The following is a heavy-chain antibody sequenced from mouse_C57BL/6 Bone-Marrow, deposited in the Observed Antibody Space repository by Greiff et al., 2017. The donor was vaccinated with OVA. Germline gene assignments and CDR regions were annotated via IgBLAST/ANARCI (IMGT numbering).Heavy chain of an antibody. D-gene: IGHD1-1*01. CDR2: INPNNGGT. J-gene: IGHJ1*03. CDR1: GYTFTDYN. V-gene: IGHV1-18*01. CDR3: ARWGSSYVRYFDV. Sequence: VQLQQSGPELVKPGASVKIPCKASGYTFTDYNMDWVKQSHGQSLEWIGDINPNNGGTIYNQKFKGKATLTVDKSSSTAYMELRSLTSEDTAVYYCARWGSSYVRYFDVWGTGTTVTVSS.